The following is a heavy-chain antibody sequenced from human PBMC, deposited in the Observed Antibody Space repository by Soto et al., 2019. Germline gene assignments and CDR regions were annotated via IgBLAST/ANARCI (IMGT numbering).Heavy chain of an antibody. J-gene: IGHJ6*02. CDR2: IIPLLGIT. V-gene: IGHV1-69*02. CDR3: MVRGASRLRALDV. Sequence: QVHLVQSGTEVKKPGSSVTVSCKASGGTLSDYTFVWVRQAPGQGLECMGRIIPLLGITHNAQNLPGRLTLTADKSSATVYMELSSLISDNTAVYYCMVRGASRLRALDVWGQGTTVTVSS. CDR1: GGTLSDYT. D-gene: IGHD3-10*01.